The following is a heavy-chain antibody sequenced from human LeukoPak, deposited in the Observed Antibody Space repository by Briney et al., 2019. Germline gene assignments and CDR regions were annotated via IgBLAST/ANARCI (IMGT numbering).Heavy chain of an antibody. V-gene: IGHV3-30*02. CDR3: AKSDGHGTGYGFHI. D-gene: IGHD6-19*01. CDR2: IRDDGSDT. Sequence: GGSLRLSCAASGFTFKDYAMYWVRQSPGRGLEWVALIRDDGSDTYHADSVKGRFTISRDNSKNTVFLRMNSLRGEDSAIYYCAKSDGHGTGYGFHIWGQGTMVTVSS. CDR1: GFTFKDYA. J-gene: IGHJ3*02.